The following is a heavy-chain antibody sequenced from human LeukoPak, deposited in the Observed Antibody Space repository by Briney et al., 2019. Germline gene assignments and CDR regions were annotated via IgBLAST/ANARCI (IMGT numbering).Heavy chain of an antibody. Sequence: PGRSLRLSCTASGFTFGDYAMSWVRQAPGKGLEWVGFIRSKAYGGKTEYAASVKGRFTISRDDSKSIAYLQMNSLKTEDTAVYYCTRARYSSGWCLQFDYWGQGTLVTVSS. D-gene: IGHD6-19*01. J-gene: IGHJ4*02. CDR1: GFTFGDYA. CDR3: TRARYSSGWCLQFDY. CDR2: IRSKAYGGKT. V-gene: IGHV3-49*04.